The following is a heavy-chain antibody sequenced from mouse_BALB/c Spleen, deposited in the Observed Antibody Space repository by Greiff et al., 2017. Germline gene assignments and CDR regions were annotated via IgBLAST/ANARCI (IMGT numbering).Heavy chain of an antibody. J-gene: IGHJ2*01. CDR1: GYSITSDYA. CDR2: ISYSGST. CDR3: ARRGLYYDYDAGSFDY. V-gene: IGHV3-2*02. D-gene: IGHD2-4*01. Sequence: EVKLMESGPGLVKPSQSLSLTCTVTGYSITSDYAWNWIRQFPGNKLEWMGYISYSGSTSYNPSLKSRISITRDTSKNQFFLQLNSVTTEDTAMYYCARRGLYYDYDAGSFDYWGQGTTLTVSS.